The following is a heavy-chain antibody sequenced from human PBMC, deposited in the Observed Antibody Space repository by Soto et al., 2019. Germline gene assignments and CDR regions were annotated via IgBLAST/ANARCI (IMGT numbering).Heavy chain of an antibody. Sequence: KGLEWIGEINHSGYTNYNPSLKSRVNISVATSKNPFSLKLRSVTAADTAVYYCLFGVEVGIRRYLPVTACLVNRASDL. J-gene: IGHJ2*01. D-gene: IGHD3-3*01. CDR3: LFGVEVGIRRYLPVTACLVNRASDL. CDR2: INHSGYT. V-gene: IGHV4-34*01.